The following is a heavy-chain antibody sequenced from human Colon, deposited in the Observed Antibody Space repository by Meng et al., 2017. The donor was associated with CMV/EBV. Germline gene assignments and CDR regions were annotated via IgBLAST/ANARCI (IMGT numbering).Heavy chain of an antibody. CDR1: GYTFTSHD. V-gene: IGHV1-8*01. CDR2: MNPNSGNT. D-gene: IGHD5-12*01. J-gene: IGHJ4*02. CDR3: ARGGCDDRGYDLGFDY. Sequence: SGYTFTSHDINCVRQATGQGLEWMGWMNPNSGNTGYAQKFQGRVTLTTNTSISTAYMELSSLRSEDTAVYYCARGGCDDRGYDLGFDYWGQGSLVTVS.